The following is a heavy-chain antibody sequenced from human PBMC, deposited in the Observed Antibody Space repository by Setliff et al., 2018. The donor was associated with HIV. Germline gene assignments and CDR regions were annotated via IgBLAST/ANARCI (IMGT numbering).Heavy chain of an antibody. J-gene: IGHJ4*02. CDR3: ARVRGGTSRGFLDY. D-gene: IGHD3-16*01. V-gene: IGHV4-59*08. CDR2: IYSSGST. CDR1: GGSISNYY. Sequence: PSETLSLTCTVSGGSISNYYWSWIRQPPGKGLEWIGHIYSSGSTNYNPSLKNRVTISVDTSKNTFSLKLSSVAAADTAVYYCARVRGGTSRGFLDYWGQGTLVTVSS.